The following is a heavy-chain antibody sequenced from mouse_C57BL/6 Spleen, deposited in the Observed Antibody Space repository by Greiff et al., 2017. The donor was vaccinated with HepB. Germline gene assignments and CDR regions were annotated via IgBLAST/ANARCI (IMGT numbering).Heavy chain of an antibody. CDR3: AILRITTVVSKIDWYFDG. CDR2: INPNNGGT. Sequence: DVQLQESGPELVKPGASVKIPCKASGYTFTDYNMDWVKQSHGKSLEWIGDINPNNGGTIYNQKFKGKATLTVDKSSSTAYMELRSLTSEDTAVYYCAILRITTVVSKIDWYFDGWGTGTTVTVSS. J-gene: IGHJ1*03. D-gene: IGHD1-1*01. V-gene: IGHV1-18*01. CDR1: GYTFTDYN.